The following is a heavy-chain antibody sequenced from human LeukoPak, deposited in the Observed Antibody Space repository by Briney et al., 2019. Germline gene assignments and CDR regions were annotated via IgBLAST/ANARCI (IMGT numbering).Heavy chain of an antibody. D-gene: IGHD3-22*01. CDR2: IYTSGST. CDR3: ARERPDSSGYYSFGSFVDY. V-gene: IGHV4-4*07. CDR1: GGSISSYY. J-gene: IGHJ4*02. Sequence: SETLSLTCTVSGGSISSYYWSWIRQPAGKGLEWIGRIYTSGSTNYNPSLKSRVTISVDTSKNQFSLKLSSVTAADTAVYYCARERPDSSGYYSFGSFVDYWGQRTLVTVSS.